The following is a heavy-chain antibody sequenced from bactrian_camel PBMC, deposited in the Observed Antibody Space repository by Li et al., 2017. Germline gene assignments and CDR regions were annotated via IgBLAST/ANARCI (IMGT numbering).Heavy chain of an antibody. J-gene: IGHJ7*01. Sequence: HVQLVESGGGSVQAGGSLRLSSAASGRTYIKWCMGWFRQAPGKEREALATIYTFGRTTRYADSVKGRFTISQDDAKNTVYLQMNNLKPDDAVTYYCAVAIRGMYGGTWFCHNRDGIDYWGEGTQVTVS. CDR1: GRTYIKWC. V-gene: IGHV3-3*01. D-gene: IGHD7*01. CDR2: IYTFGRTT.